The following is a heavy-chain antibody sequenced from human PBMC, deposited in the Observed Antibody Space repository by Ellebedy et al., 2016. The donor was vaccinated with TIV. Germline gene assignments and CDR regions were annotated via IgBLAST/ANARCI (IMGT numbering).Heavy chain of an antibody. CDR2: IDGAGGT. CDR1: GFTFSNYA. J-gene: IGHJ4*02. D-gene: IGHD3-10*01. V-gene: IGHV3-23*01. Sequence: GESLKISCAVSGFTFSNYAMTWVRQAPGQGLEWVSAIDGAGGTHYAASVKGRFTISGVNSKKTFYLEMNSLRVDDTAVYYCAKTEPYGTTWFGRIYWGQGTLVTVSS. CDR3: AKTEPYGTTWFGRIY.